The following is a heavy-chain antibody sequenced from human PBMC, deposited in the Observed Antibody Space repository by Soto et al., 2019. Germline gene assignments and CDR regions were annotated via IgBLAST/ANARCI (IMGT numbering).Heavy chain of an antibody. CDR3: AREGDGYNRYFDY. D-gene: IGHD5-12*01. J-gene: IGHJ4*02. V-gene: IGHV1-69*13. CDR2: IIPIFGTA. CDR1: GGTFSSYA. Sequence: SVKVSCKASGGTFSSYAISWVRQAPGQGLEWMGGIIPIFGTANYAQKFQGRVTITADESTSTAYMELSSLRSEDTAVYYCAREGDGYNRYFDYWGQGTLDTVSS.